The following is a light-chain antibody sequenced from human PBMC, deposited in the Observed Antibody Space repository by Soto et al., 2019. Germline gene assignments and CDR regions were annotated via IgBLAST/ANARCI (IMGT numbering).Light chain of an antibody. CDR1: SSDVGGYNF. Sequence: QSALTQPPSASGSPGQSVTISCTGTSSDVGGYNFVSWYQQHPGKAPQLIIYEVTKRPSGVPDRFSGSKSGNTASLTVSGLQTEDEADYYCSSYAATNNYVFGSGTKPTVL. CDR3: SSYAATNNYV. CDR2: EVT. V-gene: IGLV2-8*01. J-gene: IGLJ1*01.